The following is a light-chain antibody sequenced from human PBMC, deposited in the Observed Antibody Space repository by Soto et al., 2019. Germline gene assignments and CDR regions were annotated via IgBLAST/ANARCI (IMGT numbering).Light chain of an antibody. CDR3: QQYGNSPYT. CDR1: QSVSSSY. J-gene: IGKJ2*01. V-gene: IGKV3-20*01. Sequence: EIVLTQSPGTLSFSPGERATLSCRASQSVSSSYLAWYQQKLGQAPRLVIYGASSRATGIPDRFSGSGSGTDFTLTISRLEPEDFAVYYCQQYGNSPYTFGQGTKLEIK. CDR2: GAS.